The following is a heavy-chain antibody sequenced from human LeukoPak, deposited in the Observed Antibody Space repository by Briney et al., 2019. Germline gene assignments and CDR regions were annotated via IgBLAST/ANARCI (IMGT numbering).Heavy chain of an antibody. D-gene: IGHD4-23*01. CDR3: ARGSLTVAPAFDI. V-gene: IGHV4-59*12. Sequence: SETLSLTCTVSGGSISGYYWSWIRQPPEKGLEWIGYIFYTGSANYNPPLKSRGTISVDTSKNQFSLKLNSVSAADTAIYYCARGSLTVAPAFDIWGQGTMFTVSS. J-gene: IGHJ3*02. CDR1: GGSISGYY. CDR2: IFYTGSA.